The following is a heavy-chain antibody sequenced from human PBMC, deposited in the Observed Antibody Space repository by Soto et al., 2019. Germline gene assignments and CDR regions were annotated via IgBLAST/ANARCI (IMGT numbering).Heavy chain of an antibody. V-gene: IGHV3-30*03. CDR1: GFTFSSYG. Sequence: GGSLRLSCAASGFTFSSYGMHWVRQAPGKGLEWVAVISYDGSNKYYADSVKGRFTISRDNSKNTLYLQMNSLRAEDTAVYYCATLLAPYIGAVAGHFDYWGQGTLVTVSS. CDR3: ATLLAPYIGAVAGHFDY. D-gene: IGHD6-19*01. J-gene: IGHJ4*02. CDR2: ISYDGSNK.